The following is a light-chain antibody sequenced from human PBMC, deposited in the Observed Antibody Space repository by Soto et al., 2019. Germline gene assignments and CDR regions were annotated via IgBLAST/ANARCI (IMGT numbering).Light chain of an antibody. Sequence: QSALTQPPSASGSPGQSVTISCTGTSSDVGGYNYVSWYQQHPGKAPKLMIYEVSKRPSGVPDRFSGSKSGNTASLTVSGLQAEDAADYYCSSYAGSYVVFGGGTKVTVL. CDR3: SSYAGSYVV. CDR2: EVS. V-gene: IGLV2-8*01. CDR1: SSDVGGYNY. J-gene: IGLJ2*01.